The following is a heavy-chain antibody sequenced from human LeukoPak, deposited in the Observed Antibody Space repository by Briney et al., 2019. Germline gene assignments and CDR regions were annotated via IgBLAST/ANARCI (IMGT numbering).Heavy chain of an antibody. D-gene: IGHD1-26*01. V-gene: IGHV3-64*01. CDR1: GFTFSNYA. CDR2: INTNGGTT. Sequence: GGSLRLSCVASGFTFSNYAMHWVRQAPGKGLEYVSAINTNGGTTYYANSVKGRFTISRDNSKNTVYLQMGSLRAEDMAVYYCVRTSGSLAYWGQGTLVTVSS. J-gene: IGHJ4*02. CDR3: VRTSGSLAY.